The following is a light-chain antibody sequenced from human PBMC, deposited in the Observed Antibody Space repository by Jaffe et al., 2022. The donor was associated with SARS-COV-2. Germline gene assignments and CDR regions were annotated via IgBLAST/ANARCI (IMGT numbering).Light chain of an antibody. J-gene: IGKJ2*01. CDR1: QSVSSY. CDR2: DAS. V-gene: IGKV3-20*01. Sequence: EIVLTQSPGTLSLSPGERATLSCRAGQSVSSYLAWYQQKPGQAPRLLIYDASYRAAGIPDRFSGSGSGTDFTLTINRLAPEDFAVYYCQQYGGSPYTFGQGTKLEIK. CDR3: QQYGGSPYT.